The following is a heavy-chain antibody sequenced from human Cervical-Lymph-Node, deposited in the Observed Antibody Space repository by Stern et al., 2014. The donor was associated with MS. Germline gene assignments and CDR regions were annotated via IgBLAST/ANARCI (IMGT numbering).Heavy chain of an antibody. CDR1: GYTFTNYG. D-gene: IGHD2-21*02. Sequence: QVQLVQSGGEVKKPGASVRVSCKASGYTFTNYGVSWVRQAPGQGLEWMGWVRGYNGNTNYAQKFQGRVTMTIDTSASTAYMELRSLTSDDTAVYFCARDSRHLLVVTATNYFDYWGQGTRVTVSS. V-gene: IGHV1-18*01. CDR2: VRGYNGNT. J-gene: IGHJ4*02. CDR3: ARDSRHLLVVTATNYFDY.